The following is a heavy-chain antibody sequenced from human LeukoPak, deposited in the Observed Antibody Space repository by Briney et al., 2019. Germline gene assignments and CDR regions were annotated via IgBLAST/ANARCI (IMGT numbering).Heavy chain of an antibody. CDR1: GGSFSGYY. CDR2: INHSGST. Sequence: SETLSLTCAVYGGSFSGYYWSWIRQPPGKGLEWIGEINHSGSTNYNPSLKSRVTMSVDTSKNQFSLKLSSVTAADTAVYYCAREESYGDYVRYYYYYGMDVWGQGTTVTVSS. CDR3: AREESYGDYVRYYYYYGMDV. V-gene: IGHV4-34*01. J-gene: IGHJ6*02. D-gene: IGHD4-17*01.